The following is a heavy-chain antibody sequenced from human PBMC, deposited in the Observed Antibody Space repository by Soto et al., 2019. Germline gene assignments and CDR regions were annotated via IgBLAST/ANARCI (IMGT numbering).Heavy chain of an antibody. V-gene: IGHV3-23*01. D-gene: IGHD2-2*01. CDR3: AKDTLDCSSTCCYGLFDY. Sequence: EVQLLESGGGLVQPGGSLRLSCAASGFTFSSYAMSWVRQAPGKGLEWVSAISGSGGSTYYADSVKGRFTISRDNSKNPMYQQMTGLRAEDTAVYYCAKDTLDCSSTCCYGLFDYWGQGTLVTFSS. CDR1: GFTFSSYA. CDR2: ISGSGGST. J-gene: IGHJ4*02.